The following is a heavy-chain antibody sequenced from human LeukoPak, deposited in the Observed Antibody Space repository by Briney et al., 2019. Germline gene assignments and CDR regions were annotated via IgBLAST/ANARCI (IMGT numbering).Heavy chain of an antibody. D-gene: IGHD2-2*02. V-gene: IGHV1-69*13. J-gene: IGHJ4*02. CDR2: IIPIFGTA. CDR3: ASSLLGYCSSTSCHTFDY. Sequence: ASVKVSCKASGGTFSSYAISWVRQAPGQGLEWMGGIIPIFGTANYAQKFQGRVTITADESTSTAYMELSSLRSEDTAVYYCASSLLGYCSSTSCHTFDYWGQGTLVTVSS. CDR1: GGTFSSYA.